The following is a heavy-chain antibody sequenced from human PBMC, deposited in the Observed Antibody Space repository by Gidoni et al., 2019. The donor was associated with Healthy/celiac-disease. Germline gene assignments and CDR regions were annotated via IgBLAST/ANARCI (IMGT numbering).Heavy chain of an antibody. Sequence: EVQLVESGGGLVTPGGSLRLSCAASGFPFSNAWMSWVRQAPGKGLEWVGRIKSKTDGGTTDYAAPVKGRFTISRDYSKNTLYLQMNSRKTEDTAVYYCTTSFELLWFGELVPFDYWGQGTLVTVSS. CDR1: GFPFSNAW. J-gene: IGHJ4*02. V-gene: IGHV3-15*01. CDR2: IKSKTDGGTT. CDR3: TTSFELLWFGELVPFDY. D-gene: IGHD3-10*01.